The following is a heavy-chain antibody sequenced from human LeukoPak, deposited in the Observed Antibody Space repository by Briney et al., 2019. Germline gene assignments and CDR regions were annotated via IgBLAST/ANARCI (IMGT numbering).Heavy chain of an antibody. CDR2: INPNSGGT. CDR3: AAGYYDSSGYKY. CDR1: GYTFTGYY. V-gene: IGHV1-2*06. J-gene: IGHJ4*02. D-gene: IGHD3-22*01. Sequence: GASVKVSCKASGYTFTGYYMHWVRQAPGQGLEWMGRINPNSGGTNYAQKFQGRVTMTRDTSISTAYMELSSLRSEDTAVYYCAAGYYDSSGYKYWGQGTLVTVSS.